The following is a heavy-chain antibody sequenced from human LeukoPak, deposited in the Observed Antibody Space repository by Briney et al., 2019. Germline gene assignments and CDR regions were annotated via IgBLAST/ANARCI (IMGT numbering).Heavy chain of an antibody. Sequence: ASVKVSCKASGYSFSDYAVNWVRQAPGQGLEWMGGIIPIFGTANYAQKFQGRVTITADESTSTAYMELSSLRSEDTAVYYCASPKRSTYSSSWSVISDAFDIWGQGTMVTVSS. CDR3: ASPKRSTYSSSWSVISDAFDI. CDR2: IIPIFGTA. CDR1: GYSFSDYA. D-gene: IGHD6-13*01. J-gene: IGHJ3*02. V-gene: IGHV1-69*13.